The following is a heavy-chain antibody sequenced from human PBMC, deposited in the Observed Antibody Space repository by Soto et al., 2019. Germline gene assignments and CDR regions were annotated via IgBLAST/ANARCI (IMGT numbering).Heavy chain of an antibody. V-gene: IGHV3-30-3*01. J-gene: IGHJ4*02. CDR2: ISYDGSNK. CDR1: GVTFSSYA. CDR3: ARDYSIVGATNYFDY. D-gene: IGHD1-26*01. Sequence: PGGSLRLSCAASGVTFSSYAMHWVRQAPGKGLEWVAVISYDGSNKYYADSVKGRFTISRDNSKNTLYLQMNSLRAEDTAVYYCARDYSIVGATNYFDYWGQGTLVTVSS.